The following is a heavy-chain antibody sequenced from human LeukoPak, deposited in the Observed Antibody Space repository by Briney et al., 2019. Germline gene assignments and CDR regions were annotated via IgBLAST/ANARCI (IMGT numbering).Heavy chain of an antibody. D-gene: IGHD3-10*01. V-gene: IGHV4-39*07. CDR1: GDSIRSGTYS. CDR3: ARGAHYYGTRGWFDP. CDR2: INHSGST. Sequence: SETLSLTCSVSGDSIRSGTYSWGWIRQPPGKGLEWIGEINHSGSTNYNPSLKSRVTISVDTSKNQFSLKLSSVTAADTAVYYCARGAHYYGTRGWFDPWGQGTLVTVSS. J-gene: IGHJ5*02.